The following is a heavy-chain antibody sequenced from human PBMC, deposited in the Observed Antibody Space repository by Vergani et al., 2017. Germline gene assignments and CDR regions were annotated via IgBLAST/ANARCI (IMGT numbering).Heavy chain of an antibody. CDR2: IYYSGIT. J-gene: IGHJ4*02. CDR1: GGSISSYY. CDR3: ARGGILTGEFDY. Sequence: QVKLQESGPGLVKPSETLSLTCTVSGGSISSYYRSWIRQPPGKGLEWIGYIYYSGITNYNPSLKSRVTISVDKSKNQFSLKLSTVTAADTAVYYCARGGILTGEFDYWSQGTLVTVSS. V-gene: IGHV4-59*01. D-gene: IGHD3-9*01.